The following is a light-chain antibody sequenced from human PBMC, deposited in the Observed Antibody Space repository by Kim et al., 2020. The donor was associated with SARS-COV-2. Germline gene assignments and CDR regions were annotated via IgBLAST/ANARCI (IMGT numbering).Light chain of an antibody. CDR2: DTS. CDR3: QQRSNWPRVT. J-gene: IGKJ1*01. Sequence: SPGERATPSVRASQSVRGFLAWYQQKPGQAPRLLIYDTSKRATDVPARFSGSGSGTDFTLTITSLEPEDFAVYYCQQRSNWPRVTFGHGTKVDIK. V-gene: IGKV3-11*01. CDR1: QSVRGF.